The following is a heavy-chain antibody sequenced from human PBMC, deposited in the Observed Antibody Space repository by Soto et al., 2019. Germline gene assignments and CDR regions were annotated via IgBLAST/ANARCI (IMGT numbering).Heavy chain of an antibody. CDR1: GFTFTNHG. V-gene: IGHV3-30*03. CDR2: LSPDGRNK. Sequence: QVQLVESGGGVVQPGKSLTLSCAASGFTFTNHGMEWVRQAPGQGPEWLAVLSPDGRNKYYANSVKGRFTISRDNAEYTAYLDMNSLKAEDTSAYYCARPIGPFAVYYSMDAWGLGPTVTVS. J-gene: IGHJ6*02. CDR3: ARPIGPFAVYYSMDA.